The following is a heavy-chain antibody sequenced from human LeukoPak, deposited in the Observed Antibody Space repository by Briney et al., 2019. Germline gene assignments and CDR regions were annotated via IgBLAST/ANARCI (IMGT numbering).Heavy chain of an antibody. CDR3: ARQLSNYGDPPGY. Sequence: GESMKISCKASGYSVTSYWIGWVRPMPRKGLGWMGIIYPGDSDTRYSPSFQGQVTIAADKSTSTAYLQWSSLKASDTAMYYCARQLSNYGDPPGYWGQGTLVTVSA. J-gene: IGHJ4*02. CDR2: IYPGDSDT. CDR1: GYSVTSYW. V-gene: IGHV5-51*01. D-gene: IGHD4-17*01.